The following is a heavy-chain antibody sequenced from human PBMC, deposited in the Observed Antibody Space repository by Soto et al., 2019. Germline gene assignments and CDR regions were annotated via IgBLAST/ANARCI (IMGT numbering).Heavy chain of an antibody. CDR2: ISTDGRFT. J-gene: IGHJ4*02. CDR1: GFTFSTYW. V-gene: IGHV3-74*01. CDR3: VRAVSNHWCNFFW. D-gene: IGHD2-8*01. Sequence: PGGSLRLSCAASGFTFSTYWMQWVRQAPGKGLVWVSRISTDGRFTDYADSVKGRFTISRDNAKSTLYLQMNSLRAEDTAVYYCVRAVSNHWCNFFWWGQVTLVTSPQ.